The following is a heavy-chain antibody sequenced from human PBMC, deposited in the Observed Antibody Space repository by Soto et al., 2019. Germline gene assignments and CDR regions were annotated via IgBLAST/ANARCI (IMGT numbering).Heavy chain of an antibody. CDR1: GLSLRTTGVG. Sequence: QVTLKESGPTLVKPTQTLTLTCTVSGLSLRTTGVGVGWVRQPPGKALEWLVLLYWDDDQRYSPSLRSRLTIAKDISENQVVLTMTKMDTVDTATYYCVQSRCGGDCLEIYSSHAYTGLDVWGQGTTVTVSS. D-gene: IGHD2-21*02. CDR3: VQSRCGGDCLEIYSSHAYTGLDV. CDR2: LYWDDDQ. V-gene: IGHV2-5*02. J-gene: IGHJ6*02.